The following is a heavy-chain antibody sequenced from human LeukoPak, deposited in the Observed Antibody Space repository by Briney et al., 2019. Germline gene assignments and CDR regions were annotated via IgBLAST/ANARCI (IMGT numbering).Heavy chain of an antibody. V-gene: IGHV3-74*01. J-gene: IGHJ3*02. Sequence: GGSLRLSCAASGFTFSSYWMHWVRQAPGKGLVWVSRINSDGSSTSYADSVKGRFTISRDNAKNTLYLQMNSLRAEDTAVYYCARAAGRSYNDAFDIWGQGTMVTVCS. CDR3: ARAAGRSYNDAFDI. CDR2: INSDGSST. CDR1: GFTFSSYW. D-gene: IGHD1-26*01.